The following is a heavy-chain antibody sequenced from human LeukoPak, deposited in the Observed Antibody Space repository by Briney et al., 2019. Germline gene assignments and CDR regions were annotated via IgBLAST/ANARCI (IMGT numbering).Heavy chain of an antibody. V-gene: IGHV4-31*03. D-gene: IGHD2-8*02. CDR2: IYYSGST. Sequence: SETLSLTCTVSGGSISSGGYYWSWIRQHPGKGLEWIGYIYYSGSTYYNPSLKSRVTISVDTSKNQFSLKLSSVTAADTAVYYCARDATGGYGWFDPWDQGTLVTVSS. CDR3: ARDATGGYGWFDP. CDR1: GGSISSGGYY. J-gene: IGHJ5*02.